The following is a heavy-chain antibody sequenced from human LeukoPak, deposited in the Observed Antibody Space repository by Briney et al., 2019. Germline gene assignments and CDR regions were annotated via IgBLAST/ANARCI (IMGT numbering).Heavy chain of an antibody. J-gene: IGHJ4*02. CDR1: GFTFSSYA. D-gene: IGHD4-17*01. CDR3: ARGRAYGDYVYFDY. CDR2: ISYDGSNK. V-gene: IGHV3-30-3*01. Sequence: GGSLRLSCAASGFTFSSYAMHWVRQAPGKGLEWVAVISYDGSNKYYADSVKGRFTISRDNSKNTLYLQMNSLRAEDTAVYYSARGRAYGDYVYFDYWGQGTLVTVSP.